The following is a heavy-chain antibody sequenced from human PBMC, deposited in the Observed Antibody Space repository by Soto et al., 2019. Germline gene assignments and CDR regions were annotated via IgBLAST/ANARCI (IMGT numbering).Heavy chain of an antibody. D-gene: IGHD3-10*01. V-gene: IGHV6-1*01. J-gene: IGHJ3*02. CDR2: TYYRSKWYN. Sequence: SQTLSLTCAMSGDSVSSNSAAWNWIRQSPSRGLEWLGRTYYRSKWYNDYAVSVKSRITINPDKSKNQFSLQLNSLTPEDTAVYYCAIDSVGIWFGESLDAFDIWGQGTMVTVSS. CDR1: GDSVSSNSAA. CDR3: AIDSVGIWFGESLDAFDI.